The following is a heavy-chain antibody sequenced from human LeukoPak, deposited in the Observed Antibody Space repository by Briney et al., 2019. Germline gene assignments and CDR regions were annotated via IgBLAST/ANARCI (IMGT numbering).Heavy chain of an antibody. CDR3: ARDYCGGDCYHNGRYYYYGMDV. D-gene: IGHD2-21*02. Sequence: ASVKVSCKASGYTFISYGISWVRQAPGQGLEWMGGIIPIFGTANYAQKFQGRVTITADESTSTAYMELSSLRSEDTAVYYCARDYCGGDCYHNGRYYYYGMDVWGQGTTVTVSS. CDR2: IIPIFGTA. CDR1: GYTFISYG. V-gene: IGHV1-69*13. J-gene: IGHJ6*02.